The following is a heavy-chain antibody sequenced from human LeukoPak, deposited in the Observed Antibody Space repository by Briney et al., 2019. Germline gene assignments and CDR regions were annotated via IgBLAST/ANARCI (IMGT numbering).Heavy chain of an antibody. V-gene: IGHV3-7*01. CDR2: IKQDGSDK. D-gene: IGHD5-12*01. J-gene: IGHJ4*02. CDR3: ARCYNGYDLEAY. Sequence: GGSLRLSCAASGFTFSDSWMSWVRQAPGKGLEWVANIKQDGSDKYYVDSVEGRFTISRDNAKNSLYLQMNSLRAEDTAMYYCARCYNGYDLEAYWGQGTLVTVSS. CDR1: GFTFSDSW.